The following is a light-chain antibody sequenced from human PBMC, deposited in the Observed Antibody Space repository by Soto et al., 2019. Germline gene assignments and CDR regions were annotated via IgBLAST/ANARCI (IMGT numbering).Light chain of an antibody. CDR3: QQYGDSPLT. J-gene: IGKJ3*01. Sequence: DILLTQSPGTLSLSPGERATLSCRASQSVSSSQLAWYQQRPGQAPRLLMYDAFIRATGIPDRFTGSGSGADFALTISRLEPEDFGVYYCQQYGDSPLTSGPGTKVDIK. CDR1: QSVSSSQ. CDR2: DAF. V-gene: IGKV3-20*01.